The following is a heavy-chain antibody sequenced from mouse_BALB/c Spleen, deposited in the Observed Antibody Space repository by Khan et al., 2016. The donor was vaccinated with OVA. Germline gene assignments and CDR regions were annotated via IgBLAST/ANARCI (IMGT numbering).Heavy chain of an antibody. D-gene: IGHD2-4*01. Sequence: QVQLQQSGPGLVAPSQSLSITCTVSGFSLTGYGVNWVRQPPGKGLEWLGMIWGDGSTDYNSALKSRLSISKDNSKSQVFLKMNSLHTDDTARYXCAREIYYDYAYYYAMDYWGQGTSVTVSS. CDR3: AREIYYDYAYYYAMDY. V-gene: IGHV2-6-7*01. CDR2: IWGDGST. J-gene: IGHJ4*01. CDR1: GFSLTGYG.